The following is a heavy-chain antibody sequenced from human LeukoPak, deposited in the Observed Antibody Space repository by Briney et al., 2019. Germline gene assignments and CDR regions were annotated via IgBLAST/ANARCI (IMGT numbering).Heavy chain of an antibody. CDR1: GGSISSGSYY. J-gene: IGHJ4*02. CDR2: IYTSGST. CDR3: ARDRGGYCSSTSCYTVPFFDY. Sequence: PSQTLSLTCTVSGGSISSGSYYWSWIRQPAGKELEWIGRIYTSGSTNYNPSLKSRVTISVDTSKNQFSLKLSSVTAADAAVYYCARDRGGYCSSTSCYTVPFFDYWGQGTLVTVSS. D-gene: IGHD2-2*02. V-gene: IGHV4-61*02.